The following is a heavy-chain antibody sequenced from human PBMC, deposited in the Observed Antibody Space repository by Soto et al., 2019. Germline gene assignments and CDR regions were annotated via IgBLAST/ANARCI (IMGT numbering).Heavy chain of an antibody. V-gene: IGHV1-3*01. Sequence: ASVKVSCKASGYTFTSYAMHWVRQAPGQRLEWIGWINAGNGNTKYSQKFQGRVTTTRDTSASTAYMELSSLRSEDTAEYYCASAGSSFYHGFDPWGQGTLVTVSS. CDR3: ASAGSSFYHGFDP. J-gene: IGHJ5*02. D-gene: IGHD6-13*01. CDR2: INAGNGNT. CDR1: GYTFTSYA.